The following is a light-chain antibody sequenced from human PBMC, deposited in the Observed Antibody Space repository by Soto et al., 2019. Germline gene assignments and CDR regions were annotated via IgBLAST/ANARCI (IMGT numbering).Light chain of an antibody. J-gene: IGLJ3*02. Sequence: QSALTQPPSASGTPGQRVTISCSGSSFNIGSNTVNWYQQLPGTAPKLLIYSNSQRPSGVPDRFSGSKSGTAASLAISGLQSEDEADYYCGPWDDSLNGWVFGGGTKLTVL. V-gene: IGLV1-44*01. CDR1: SFNIGSNT. CDR3: GPWDDSLNGWV. CDR2: SNS.